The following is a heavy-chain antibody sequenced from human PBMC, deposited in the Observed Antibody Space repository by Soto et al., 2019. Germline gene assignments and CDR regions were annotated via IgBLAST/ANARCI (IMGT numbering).Heavy chain of an antibody. V-gene: IGHV2-5*02. CDR1: GFSLTTGPAG. Sequence: QITLKESGPSLLKPTQTLTLTCTFSGFSLTTGPAGVSWIRQPPGKALEWLALIYWDDDMRYSPFLKSRLTITKDTSKDQVVLTMTNMDPVDTGPYYCVHTRGGGNSACFDAWGQGTLVTVSS. CDR2: IYWDDDM. J-gene: IGHJ5*02. D-gene: IGHD2-21*02. CDR3: VHTRGGGNSACFDA.